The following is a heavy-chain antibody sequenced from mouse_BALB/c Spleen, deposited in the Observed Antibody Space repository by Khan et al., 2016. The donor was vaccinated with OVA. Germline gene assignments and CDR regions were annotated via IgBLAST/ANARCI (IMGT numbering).Heavy chain of an antibody. J-gene: IGHJ2*01. CDR1: GYSFTGYF. CDR2: INPHIGET. CDR3: ARKNGSDFDY. Sequence: VQLQQSGPELVKPGASVKISCKASGYSFTGYFMNWVMQSHGKRLEWIGRINPHIGETFYNQKFTDKATLTVDESSTTAHMELRSLASEDCAVYYCARKNGSDFDYWGQGTTLTVSS. V-gene: IGHV1-20*02. D-gene: IGHD1-1*01.